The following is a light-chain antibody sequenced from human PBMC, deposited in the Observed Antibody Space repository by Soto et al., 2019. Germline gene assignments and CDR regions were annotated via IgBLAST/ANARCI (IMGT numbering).Light chain of an antibody. Sequence: DIQMTQSPSSLSASVGDRVTITCRARQSISNYLNWYQLKPGKDPKLLIYAASTLQTGVPSRFSGSGSRTDFTLTISSLQPEDSASYYCQHSDSSWATFGGGTKVEIK. CDR2: AAS. J-gene: IGKJ4*01. CDR1: QSISNY. V-gene: IGKV1-39*01. CDR3: QHSDSSWAT.